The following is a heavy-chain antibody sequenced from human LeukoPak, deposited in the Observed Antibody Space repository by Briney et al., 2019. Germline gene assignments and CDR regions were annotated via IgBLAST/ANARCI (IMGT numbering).Heavy chain of an antibody. J-gene: IGHJ6*02. D-gene: IGHD5-12*01. Sequence: ASVKVSCRASGYTFTGYYMHWVRQAPGQGLEWMGWINPNSGGTNYAQKFQGWVTMTRDTSISTAYMELSRLRSDDTAVYYCAREGGGYSGYDSPYYYGMDVWGQGTTVTVSS. CDR1: GYTFTGYY. CDR3: AREGGGYSGYDSPYYYGMDV. CDR2: INPNSGGT. V-gene: IGHV1-2*04.